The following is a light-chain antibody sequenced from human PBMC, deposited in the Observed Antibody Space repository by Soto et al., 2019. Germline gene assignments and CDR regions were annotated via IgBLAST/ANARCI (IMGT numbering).Light chain of an antibody. V-gene: IGKV3-11*01. Sequence: IVLTQSPATLSLWPGETAILSCRASQSVSSLLSRYQQKPGQAPRLLIYDASTRAPGVPARFRGSGSGTDFTLTISSLEPEDFALYYCQQRSSWITFGQGTRLEIE. J-gene: IGKJ5*01. CDR1: QSVSSL. CDR3: QQRSSWIT. CDR2: DAS.